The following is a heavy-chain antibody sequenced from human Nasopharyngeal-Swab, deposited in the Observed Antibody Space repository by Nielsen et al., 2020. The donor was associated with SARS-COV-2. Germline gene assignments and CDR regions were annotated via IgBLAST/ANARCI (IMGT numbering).Heavy chain of an antibody. D-gene: IGHD2-2*01. V-gene: IGHV3-48*02. CDR2: ISTSGNTV. J-gene: IGHJ6*04. Sequence: VRQAPGKGLEWLSYISTSGNTVYYADSVKGRFTISRDNAENSLYLQMNSLRDEDTAVYYCARDRWSGGIVVVPAAEDVWGKGTTVTVSS. CDR3: ARDRWSGGIVVVPAAEDV.